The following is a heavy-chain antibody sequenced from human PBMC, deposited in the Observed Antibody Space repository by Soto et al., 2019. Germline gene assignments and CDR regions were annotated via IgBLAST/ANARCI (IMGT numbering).Heavy chain of an antibody. CDR3: ARLRNPTFGGVIVSWVAEYYFDY. J-gene: IGHJ4*02. D-gene: IGHD3-16*02. CDR1: GGSISSGAYY. Sequence: QVQLQESGPGLVKPSQTLSLTCTVSGGSISSGAYYWSWIRQHPGKGLEWIGYIYYSGSTYYNPSLKSRVTISVDTSKNQFSLKLSSVTAADTAVYYCARLRNPTFGGVIVSWVAEYYFDYWGQGTLVTVSS. V-gene: IGHV4-31*03. CDR2: IYYSGST.